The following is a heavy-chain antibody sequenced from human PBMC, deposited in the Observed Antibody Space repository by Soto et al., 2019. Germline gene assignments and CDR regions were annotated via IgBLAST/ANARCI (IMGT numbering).Heavy chain of an antibody. J-gene: IGHJ1*01. Sequence: PSETLSLTCTFSGASISGGGYYWTWIRQYPGKGLEWIGYIYYSGNTYYNPSLKSRLTISVDTSKNQFSLQLKSVTAADTAVYYCARDPCGGYSDSSGYYYEWGKGNQVTVS. CDR1: GASISGGGYY. CDR3: ARDPCGGYSDSSGYYYE. V-gene: IGHV4-31*03. D-gene: IGHD3-22*01. CDR2: IYYSGNT.